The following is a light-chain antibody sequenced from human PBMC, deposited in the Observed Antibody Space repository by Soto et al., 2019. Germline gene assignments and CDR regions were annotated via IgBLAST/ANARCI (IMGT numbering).Light chain of an antibody. CDR1: QSISNR. CDR2: DAY. CDR3: QQYNSYPYT. Sequence: DIQMTQSPSTLSASVGDGVTITCRASQSISNRLAWYQQKPGKAPKLLIYDAYSLESGTPSRFSGSGSGTEFTLTISSLQPDDFATYYCQQYNSYPYTFGQGTKVDIK. V-gene: IGKV1-5*01. J-gene: IGKJ2*01.